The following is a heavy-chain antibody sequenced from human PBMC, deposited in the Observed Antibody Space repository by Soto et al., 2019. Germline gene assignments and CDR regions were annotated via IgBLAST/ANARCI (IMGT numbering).Heavy chain of an antibody. CDR1: GGSFSGYY. V-gene: IGHV4-34*01. Sequence: QVQLRQWGAGLLKPSETLSLTCAVYGGSFSGYYWSWIRQPPGKGLEWIGEINHSGSTNYNPSLKSRVTISVDTSKNQFSLKLSSVTAADTAVYYCARWVVPAANFDYWGQGTLVTVSS. D-gene: IGHD2-2*01. CDR2: INHSGST. CDR3: ARWVVPAANFDY. J-gene: IGHJ4*02.